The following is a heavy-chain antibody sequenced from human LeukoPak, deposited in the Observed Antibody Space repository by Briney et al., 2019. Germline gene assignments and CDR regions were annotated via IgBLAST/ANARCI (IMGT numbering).Heavy chain of an antibody. CDR3: ARVNNYNWLDP. V-gene: IGHV3-21*01. Sequence: SFMFYADSVKGRFTLSGDNAKNSLYLQVNSLRAVDPAVYYCARVNNYNWLDPWGQGTLVTASS. J-gene: IGHJ5*02. D-gene: IGHD1-20*01. CDR2: SFM.